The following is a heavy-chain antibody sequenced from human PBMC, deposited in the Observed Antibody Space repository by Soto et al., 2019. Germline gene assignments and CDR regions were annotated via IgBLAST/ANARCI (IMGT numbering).Heavy chain of an antibody. Sequence: GGSLRLSCAASGFTFSSYGMHWVRQAPGKGLEWVAVIWYDGSNKYYADSVKGRFTISRDNSKNTLYLQMNSLRAEDTAVYYCARTASSVDSYGQYYFDYWGQGTLVTVSS. V-gene: IGHV3-33*01. J-gene: IGHJ4*02. D-gene: IGHD5-18*01. CDR2: IWYDGSNK. CDR3: ARTASSVDSYGQYYFDY. CDR1: GFTFSSYG.